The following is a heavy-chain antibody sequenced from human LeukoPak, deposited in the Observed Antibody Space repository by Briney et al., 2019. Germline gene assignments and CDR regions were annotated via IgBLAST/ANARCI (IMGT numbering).Heavy chain of an antibody. CDR2: IYYSGST. Sequence: SETLSLTXTVSGGSISSGDYYWSWIRQPPGKGLEWIGYIYYSGSTYYNPSLKSRVTISVDTSKNQFSLKLSSVTAADTAVYYCAGTRTTVTTFWFDPWGQGTLVTVSS. D-gene: IGHD4-17*01. J-gene: IGHJ5*02. CDR3: AGTRTTVTTFWFDP. CDR1: GGSISSGDYY. V-gene: IGHV4-30-4*08.